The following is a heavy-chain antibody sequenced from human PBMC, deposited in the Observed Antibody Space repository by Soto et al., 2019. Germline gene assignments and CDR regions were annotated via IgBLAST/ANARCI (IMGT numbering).Heavy chain of an antibody. D-gene: IGHD2-8*01. V-gene: IGHV1-69*13. CDR1: GGTFSSYA. Sequence: GASVKVSCKASGGTFSSYAISWVRQAPGQGLEWMGGIIPIFGTANYAQKFRGRVTITADESTSTAYMELSSLRSEDTAVYYCAGRGFKMVFDYWGQGTLVTVSS. CDR3: AGRGFKMVFDY. CDR2: IIPIFGTA. J-gene: IGHJ4*02.